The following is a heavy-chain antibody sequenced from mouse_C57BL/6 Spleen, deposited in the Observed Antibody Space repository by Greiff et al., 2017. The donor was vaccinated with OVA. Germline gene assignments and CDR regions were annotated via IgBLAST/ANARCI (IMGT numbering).Heavy chain of an antibody. CDR1: GYSFTGYF. J-gene: IGHJ4*01. CDR2: INPYNGDT. D-gene: IGHD2-1*01. CDR3: ARDGNYVDYAMDY. Sequence: VQLQQSGPELVKPGDSVKISCKASGYSFTGYFMNWVMQSHGKSLEWIGRINPYNGDTFYNQKFKGKATLTVDKSSSTAHMELRSLTSEDSAVYYCARDGNYVDYAMDYWGQGTSVTVSS. V-gene: IGHV1-20*01.